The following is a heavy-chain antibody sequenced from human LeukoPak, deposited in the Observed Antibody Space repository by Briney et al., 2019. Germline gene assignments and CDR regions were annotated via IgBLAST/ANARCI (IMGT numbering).Heavy chain of an antibody. J-gene: IGHJ4*02. D-gene: IGHD2-2*02. V-gene: IGHV3-23*01. Sequence: GGSLRLSCAASGFTFSSYAMSWVGQAPGKGLEWVSTISGSDDSTYYADSVKGRFTISRDKSKDTLYLQMSSLRAEDTAVYYCAKGSRTSSYTGSDYWGQGTLVTVSS. CDR2: ISGSDDST. CDR1: GFTFSSYA. CDR3: AKGSRTSSYTGSDY.